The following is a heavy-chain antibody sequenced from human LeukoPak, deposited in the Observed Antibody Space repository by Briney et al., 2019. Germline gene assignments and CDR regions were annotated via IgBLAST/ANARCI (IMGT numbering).Heavy chain of an antibody. V-gene: IGHV1-2*04. Sequence: ASVKVSCKASGYTFTGYYMHWVRQAPGQGLEWMGWINPNSGGTNYAQKFQGWVTMTRDTSISTAYMELSRLRSDDTAVYYCARGPVPPTPSQYYYDSSGYPEYYFDYWGQGTLVTVSS. CDR1: GYTFTGYY. D-gene: IGHD3-22*01. CDR2: INPNSGGT. J-gene: IGHJ4*02. CDR3: ARGPVPPTPSQYYYDSSGYPEYYFDY.